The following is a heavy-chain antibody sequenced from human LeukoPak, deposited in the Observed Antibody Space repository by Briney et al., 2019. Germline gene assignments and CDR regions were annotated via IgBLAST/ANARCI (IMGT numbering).Heavy chain of an antibody. CDR3: HVNSIFDY. V-gene: IGHV3-23*01. CDR1: GFTFSSYA. J-gene: IGHJ4*02. CDR2: ISSSGGST. D-gene: IGHD1-1*01. Sequence: PGGSLRLSCAASGFTFSSYAMSWVRQAPGKGLEWVSVISSSGGSTYYADSVKGRFTISRDNSKNTLYLQMNSLRAEDTAVYYCHVNSIFDYWGQGTLVTVSS.